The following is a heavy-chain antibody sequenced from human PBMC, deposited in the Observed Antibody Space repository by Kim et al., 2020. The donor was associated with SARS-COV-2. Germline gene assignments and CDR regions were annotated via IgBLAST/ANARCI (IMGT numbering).Heavy chain of an antibody. D-gene: IGHD6-19*01. CDR2: ISWNSGSI. J-gene: IGHJ4*02. Sequence: GGSLRLSCAASGFTFGDYAMHWVRQAPGKGLEWVSGISWNSGSIGYADSVKGRFTISRDNAKNSLYLQMNSLRAEDTALYYCAKDIGVADTYYFDYWGQGTLVTVSS. CDR3: AKDIGVADTYYFDY. V-gene: IGHV3-9*01. CDR1: GFTFGDYA.